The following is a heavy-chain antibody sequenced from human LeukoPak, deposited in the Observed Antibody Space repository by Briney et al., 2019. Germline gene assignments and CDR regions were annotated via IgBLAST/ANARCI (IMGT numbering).Heavy chain of an antibody. J-gene: IGHJ5*02. CDR1: GDSINNYY. D-gene: IGHD6-6*01. V-gene: IGHV4-59*01. Sequence: PSETLSLICNVPGDSINNYYWSWVRQPPGKGLEWIVYIYYSGSTNYTPTPKSRVTISKDPSKKQVALKLTSVTAADTAVYYCARGSNWLDPWGEGTLVTVSS. CDR3: ARGSNWLDP. CDR2: IYYSGST.